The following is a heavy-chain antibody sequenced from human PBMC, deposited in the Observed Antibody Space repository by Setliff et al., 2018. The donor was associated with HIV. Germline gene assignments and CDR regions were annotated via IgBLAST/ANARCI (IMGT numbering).Heavy chain of an antibody. D-gene: IGHD3-16*01. J-gene: IGHJ4*02. Sequence: PSETLSLTCTVSGGSINSGIYYWTWIRQPAGKGLEWLGRIHIGGNTNYNPSLKSRVTMSVDTSKNQFSLNLNSVTVTDTAIYYCATERWLYQNFDSWGQGTQVTVS. CDR2: IHIGGNT. CDR3: ATERWLYQNFDS. CDR1: GGSINSGIYY. V-gene: IGHV4-61*02.